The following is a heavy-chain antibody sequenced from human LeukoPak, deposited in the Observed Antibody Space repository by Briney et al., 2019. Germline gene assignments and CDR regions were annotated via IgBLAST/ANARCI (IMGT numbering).Heavy chain of an antibody. CDR3: GAGTGRSDFDY. CDR1: GFTFDNAW. V-gene: IGHV3-15*01. CDR2: IKSKTDGGTT. Sequence: GGSLRLSCAASGFTFDNAWMSSVRQTPGKGLEWVGRIKSKTDGGTTDHAAPVKGRFTISRDESKNTLYLQMNSLKTEDTAVYYCGAGTGRSDFDYWGQGTLVTVSS. J-gene: IGHJ4*02. D-gene: IGHD6-13*01.